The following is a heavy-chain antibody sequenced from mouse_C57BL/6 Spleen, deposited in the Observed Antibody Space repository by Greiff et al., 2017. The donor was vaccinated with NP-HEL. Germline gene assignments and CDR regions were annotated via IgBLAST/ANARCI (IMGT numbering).Heavy chain of an antibody. CDR2: IYPGSGNT. Sequence: VKLQESGPELVKPGASVKISCKASGYSFTSYYIHWVKQRPGQGLEWIGWIYPGSGNTKYNEKFKGKATLTADTSSSTAYMQLSSLTSEDSAVYYCARSRTGKDYAMDYWGQGTSVTVSS. J-gene: IGHJ4*01. CDR1: GYSFTSYY. CDR3: ARSRTGKDYAMDY. D-gene: IGHD4-1*01. V-gene: IGHV1-66*01.